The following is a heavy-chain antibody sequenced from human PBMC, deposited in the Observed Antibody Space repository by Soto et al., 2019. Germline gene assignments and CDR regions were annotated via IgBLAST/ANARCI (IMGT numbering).Heavy chain of an antibody. D-gene: IGHD3-16*01. CDR3: QGGDF. CDR2: INDSGST. V-gene: IGHV4-34*01. Sequence: KSSETLSLTXAVSGGSFRGYFWSWIRQSPGKGLEWIGEINDSGSTYYNPSFKSRLTISVDTSKSQISLTLTSVTAADSAVYYCQGGDFWGQGTRVTVSS. J-gene: IGHJ4*02. CDR1: GGSFRGYF.